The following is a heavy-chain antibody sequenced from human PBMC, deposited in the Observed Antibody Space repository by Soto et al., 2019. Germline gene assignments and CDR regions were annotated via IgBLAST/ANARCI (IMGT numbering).Heavy chain of an antibody. V-gene: IGHV4-59*01. CDR3: ASHSSHWPFFDF. D-gene: IGHD6-13*01. Sequence: SETLSLTCTVSGGSISSYYWRWIRQPPGKGLEWIGYIYYTGLSNSNPSLNSRVTMSVDTSKNQFSLKLSSVTAADTAVYYCASHSSHWPFFDFWGQGTLVTAPQ. CDR1: GGSISSYY. CDR2: IYYTGLS. J-gene: IGHJ4*02.